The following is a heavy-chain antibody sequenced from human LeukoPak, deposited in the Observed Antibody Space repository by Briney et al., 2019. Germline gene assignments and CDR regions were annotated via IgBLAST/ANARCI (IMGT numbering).Heavy chain of an antibody. D-gene: IGHD4-11*01. CDR2: IYNSETT. CDR3: ARVVYSHYWPEGMDV. J-gene: IGHJ6*02. CDR1: GDSISSYY. Sequence: PSETLSLTCTVSGDSISSYYWSWIRQPPGKGLEWIGHIYNSETTNYNPSLESRVTISEDTSKNQFSLMLTSVTAADTAVYYCARVVYSHYWPEGMDVWGQGTTVTVSS. V-gene: IGHV4-59*01.